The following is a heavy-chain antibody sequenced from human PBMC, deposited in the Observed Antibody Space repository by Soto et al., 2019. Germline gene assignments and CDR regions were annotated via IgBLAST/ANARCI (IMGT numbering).Heavy chain of an antibody. CDR2: MNPNSGST. J-gene: IGHJ4*02. CDR3: AREFFGEPNDY. Sequence: GASVKVSCKASGYIFTSYYIHWVRQAPGQGLEWMGWMNPNSGSTGYAQKFQGRVTMTRDTSITTAYMELSSLRSGDTAVYYCAREFFGEPNDYWGQGTLVTVSS. D-gene: IGHD3-10*01. CDR1: GYIFTSYY. V-gene: IGHV1-8*02.